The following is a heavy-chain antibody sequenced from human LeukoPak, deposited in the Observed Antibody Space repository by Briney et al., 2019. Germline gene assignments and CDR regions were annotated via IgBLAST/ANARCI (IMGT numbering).Heavy chain of an antibody. CDR1: GGSISSYY. J-gene: IGHJ4*02. Sequence: PSETLFLTCTVSGGSISSYYWSWIRQPAGKGLEWIGRIYTSGSTNYNPSLKSRVTMSVDTSKNQFSLKLSSVTAADTAVYYCARGLGGDVVVVASHYFDYWGQGTLVTVSS. D-gene: IGHD2-15*01. CDR3: ARGLGGDVVVVASHYFDY. V-gene: IGHV4-4*07. CDR2: IYTSGST.